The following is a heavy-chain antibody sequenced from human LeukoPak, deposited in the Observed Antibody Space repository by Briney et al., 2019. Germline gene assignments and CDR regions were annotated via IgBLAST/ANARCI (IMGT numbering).Heavy chain of an antibody. V-gene: IGHV4-34*01. CDR2: INHSGST. J-gene: IGHJ6*03. D-gene: IGHD2-8*01. CDR1: GGSLSGYY. CDR3: ARGRKGVAKLYSYYYMDV. Sequence: PSETLSLTCAVGGGSLSGYYWSWIRRPPGKGLEWIGEINHSGSTNYNPSFKSRVTISVDTSKKQASLKLTAVTAADTAVYYCARGRKGVAKLYSYYYMDVWGNGTTVTVSS.